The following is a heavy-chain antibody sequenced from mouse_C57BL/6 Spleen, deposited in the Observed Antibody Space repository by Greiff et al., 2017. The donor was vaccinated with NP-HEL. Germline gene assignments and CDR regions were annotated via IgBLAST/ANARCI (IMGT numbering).Heavy chain of an antibody. CDR3: ARRNYGGYFDV. D-gene: IGHD1-1*01. J-gene: IGHJ1*03. Sequence: EVKLVESGGDLVKPGGSLKLSCAASGFTFSSYGMSWVRQTPDKRLEWVATISSGGSYTYYPDSVKGRFTISRDNAKNTLYLQMSSLKSEDTAMYYCARRNYGGYFDVWGTGTTVTVSS. CDR2: ISSGGSYT. CDR1: GFTFSSYG. V-gene: IGHV5-6*02.